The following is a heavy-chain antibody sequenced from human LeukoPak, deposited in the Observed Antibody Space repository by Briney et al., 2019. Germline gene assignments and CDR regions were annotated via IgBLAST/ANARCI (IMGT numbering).Heavy chain of an antibody. D-gene: IGHD5-24*01. Sequence: GGSLRLSCAASGFTFSSYAMSWVRQAPGKGLEWVSAISGSGGSTYYADSVKGRFTISRDNSENTLYLQMNSLRAEDTAVYYCAKGGVEMATVYYYMDVWGKGTTVTVSS. CDR2: ISGSGGST. CDR1: GFTFSSYA. CDR3: AKGGVEMATVYYYMDV. J-gene: IGHJ6*03. V-gene: IGHV3-23*01.